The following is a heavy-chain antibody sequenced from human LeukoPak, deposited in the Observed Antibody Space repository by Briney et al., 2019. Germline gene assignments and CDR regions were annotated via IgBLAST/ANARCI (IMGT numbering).Heavy chain of an antibody. J-gene: IGHJ1*01. CDR1: GYSISSGYY. Sequence: SETLSLTCAVSGYSISSGYYWGWIRQPPGKGLEWIGRIYHSGSTYSNPSLKRRVTMSAHTSKNQFSLTLRSVTAADTAVYYCARVVAGTKDFQHWGQGTLVTVSS. CDR2: IYHSGST. CDR3: ARVVAGTKDFQH. V-gene: IGHV4-38-2*01. D-gene: IGHD6-19*01.